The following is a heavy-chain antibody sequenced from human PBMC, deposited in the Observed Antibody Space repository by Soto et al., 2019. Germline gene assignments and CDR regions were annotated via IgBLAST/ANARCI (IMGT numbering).Heavy chain of an antibody. CDR1: GDSFSSISNHY. Sequence: SETLSLTCTFTGDSFSSISNHYCSWIRQPPGKGLEWIGYIYYRGNTNYNPSFKSRVTISLDTSKNQFSLRLSSVTAADTAIYYCARHPGYYDVLTGYSTYYFDYWGQGALVTVSS. J-gene: IGHJ4*02. V-gene: IGHV4-59*08. CDR2: IYYRGNT. D-gene: IGHD3-9*01. CDR3: ARHPGYYDVLTGYSTYYFDY.